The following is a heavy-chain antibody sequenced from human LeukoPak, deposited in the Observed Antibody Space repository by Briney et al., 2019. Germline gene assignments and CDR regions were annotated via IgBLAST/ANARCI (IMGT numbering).Heavy chain of an antibody. Sequence: PGGSLRLSCAASGFAFSSYWMSWIRQPPGKGLEWIGEINHSGSTNYNPSLKSRVTISVDTSKNQFSLKLSSVTAADTAVYYCARREEWILWFGREHREFDYWGQGTLVTVSS. J-gene: IGHJ4*02. CDR1: GFAFSSYW. CDR3: ARREEWILWFGREHREFDY. CDR2: INHSGST. V-gene: IGHV4-34*01. D-gene: IGHD3-10*01.